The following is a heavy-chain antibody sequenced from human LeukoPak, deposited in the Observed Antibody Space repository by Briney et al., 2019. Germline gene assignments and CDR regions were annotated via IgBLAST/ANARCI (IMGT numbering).Heavy chain of an antibody. J-gene: IGHJ6*03. CDR3: ARGYCSSTSCYKESYYYYMDV. D-gene: IGHD2-2*02. V-gene: IGHV1-69*05. CDR2: VIPIFGTA. Sequence: ASVKVSCKASGGTFSSYAISWVRQAPGQGLEWMGGVIPIFGTANYAQKFQGRVTITTDESTSTAYMELSSLRSEDTAVYYCARGYCSSTSCYKESYYYYMDVWGKGTTVTVSS. CDR1: GGTFSSYA.